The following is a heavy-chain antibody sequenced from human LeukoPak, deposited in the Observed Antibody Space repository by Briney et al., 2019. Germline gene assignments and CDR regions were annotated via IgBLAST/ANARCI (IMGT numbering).Heavy chain of an antibody. Sequence: ASVKVSCKASGGTFSSYAISWVRQAPGQGLEWMGGIIPIFGTANHAQKFQGRVTITADESTSTAYMELSSLRSEDTAVYYCAREAGYCSGGSCYSGAYYYYYMDVWGKGTTVTISS. J-gene: IGHJ6*03. CDR2: IIPIFGTA. V-gene: IGHV1-69*13. CDR1: GGTFSSYA. D-gene: IGHD2-15*01. CDR3: AREAGYCSGGSCYSGAYYYYYMDV.